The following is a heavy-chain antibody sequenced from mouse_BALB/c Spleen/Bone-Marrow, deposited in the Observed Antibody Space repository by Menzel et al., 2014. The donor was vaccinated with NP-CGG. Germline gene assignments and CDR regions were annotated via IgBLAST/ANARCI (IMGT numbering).Heavy chain of an antibody. J-gene: IGHJ3*01. CDR1: GFTFXDYY. V-gene: IGHV5-12*02. CDR3: ARPLYDGYYVAY. D-gene: IGHD2-3*01. CDR2: ISNGGGST. Sequence: EVQGVESGGGLVQPGGSLKLSCATSGFTFXDYYMYWVRQTPEKRLEWVAYISNGGGSTYYPDTVKGRFTISRDNAKNTLYLQMSRLKSEDTAMYYCARPLYDGYYVAYWGQGTLVTVSA.